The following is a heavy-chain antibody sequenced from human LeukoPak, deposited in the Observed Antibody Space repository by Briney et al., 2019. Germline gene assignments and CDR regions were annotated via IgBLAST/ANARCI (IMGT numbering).Heavy chain of an antibody. CDR3: ARSITNWNYGAFFDY. Sequence: SETLSLTCTVSGGSISSYYWSWIGQPAGKGLEWIGRIYTSGSTNYNPSLKSRVTMSVDTSKNQFSLKLSSVTAADTAVYYCARSITNWNYGAFFDYWGQGTLVTVSS. CDR1: GGSISSYY. J-gene: IGHJ4*02. D-gene: IGHD1-7*01. CDR2: IYTSGST. V-gene: IGHV4-4*07.